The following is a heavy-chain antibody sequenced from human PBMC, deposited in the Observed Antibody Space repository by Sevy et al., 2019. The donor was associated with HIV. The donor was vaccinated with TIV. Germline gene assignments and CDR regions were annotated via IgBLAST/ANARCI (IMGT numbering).Heavy chain of an antibody. CDR1: GYSISSGYY. J-gene: IGHJ4*02. CDR2: IFHSGSA. CDR3: ARHITGGTYYT. D-gene: IGHD1-26*01. V-gene: IGHV4-38-2*01. Sequence: TEILSLTCGVSGYSISSGYYWGWIRQPPGKGLEWIGTIFHSGSAYYNPSLKSRVTISVYTSKNQFSLKLSSVTAADTAVYYCARHITGGTYYTWGQGTLVSVSS.